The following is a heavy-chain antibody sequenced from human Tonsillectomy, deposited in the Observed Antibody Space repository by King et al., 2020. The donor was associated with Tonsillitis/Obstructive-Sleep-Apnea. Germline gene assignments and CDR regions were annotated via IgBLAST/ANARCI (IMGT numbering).Heavy chain of an antibody. D-gene: IGHD2-15*01. V-gene: IGHV3-66*01. Sequence: VQLVESGGGLVQPGGSLRLSCAASGFTVSSNYMSWVRQAPGKGLEWVSVIYSGGSTYYADSVKGRFTISRDNSKNTLYLQMNSLRAEDTAVYYCARYCGGGSCYSIRFDPWGQGTLAT. CDR1: GFTVSSNY. CDR3: ARYCGGGSCYSIRFDP. J-gene: IGHJ5*02. CDR2: IYSGGST.